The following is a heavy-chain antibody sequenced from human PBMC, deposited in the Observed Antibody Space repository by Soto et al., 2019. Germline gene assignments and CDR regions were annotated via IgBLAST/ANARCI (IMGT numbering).Heavy chain of an antibody. J-gene: IGHJ6*02. V-gene: IGHV1-18*01. CDR3: AKGRSYYYYYGVDV. Sequence: ASVKVSCKASGYSFSFYGINWVRQAPGQGLEWMGWINPSDWNRNFAQKFEDRVTMTTATSTNTVFLELRSLKSDDTAIYYCAKGRSYYYYYGVDVWGQGTTVTVSS. CDR1: GYSFSFYG. CDR2: INPSDWNR.